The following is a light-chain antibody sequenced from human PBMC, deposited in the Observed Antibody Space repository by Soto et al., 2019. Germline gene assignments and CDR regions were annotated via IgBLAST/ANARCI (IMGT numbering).Light chain of an antibody. Sequence: DIQMTQSPSAMSASVGDRVTITCRASQGIGSFLTWFQQKLGNVPKRLFYGTSNLQNGVPARFSSTGSGKEFTLTISGLQPEAFATYYSLQHGGYPFTFGEGTKVESK. CDR3: LQHGGYPFT. J-gene: IGKJ4*01. CDR2: GTS. V-gene: IGKV1-17*03. CDR1: QGIGSF.